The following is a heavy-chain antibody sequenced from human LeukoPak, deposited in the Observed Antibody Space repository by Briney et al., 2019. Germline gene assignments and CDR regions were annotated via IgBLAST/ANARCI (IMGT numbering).Heavy chain of an antibody. Sequence: SGGTLRLSCAASGFTFSSYGMSWVRQAPGKGLEWVSAISGSGNTIYYADSVKGRFSISRDNFKNTLDLQMNSLRAEDTAVYYCAKKDVGAALDYWGQGTLVTVSS. CDR2: ISGSGNTI. CDR1: GFTFSSYG. D-gene: IGHD2-15*01. J-gene: IGHJ4*02. CDR3: AKKDVGAALDY. V-gene: IGHV3-23*01.